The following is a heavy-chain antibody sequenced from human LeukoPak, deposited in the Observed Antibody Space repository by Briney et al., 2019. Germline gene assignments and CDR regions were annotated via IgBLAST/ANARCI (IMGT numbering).Heavy chain of an antibody. Sequence: GGPLRLSCAASGFTFSSYAMHWVRQAPGKGLEWVAVISYDGSNKYYADSVKGRFTISRDNSKNTLYLQMNSLRAEDTAVYYCARGAGYSYGYVGAFDIWGQGTMVTVSS. V-gene: IGHV3-30-3*01. CDR3: ARGAGYSYGYVGAFDI. CDR1: GFTFSSYA. CDR2: ISYDGSNK. J-gene: IGHJ3*02. D-gene: IGHD5-18*01.